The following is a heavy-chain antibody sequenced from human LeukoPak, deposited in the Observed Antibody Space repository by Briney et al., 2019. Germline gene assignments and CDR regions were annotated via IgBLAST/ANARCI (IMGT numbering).Heavy chain of an antibody. D-gene: IGHD6-19*01. CDR3: ATGSGWYSPDY. Sequence: SVKVSCKASGFTFTNSPMQWVRQARGQRLEWIGWIVVGSGNTNYAQKFQERVTITRDMSTSTAYMELRSLRSEGTAVYYCATGSGWYSPDYWGQGTLVTVSS. CDR1: GFTFTNSP. J-gene: IGHJ4*02. CDR2: IVVGSGNT. V-gene: IGHV1-58*02.